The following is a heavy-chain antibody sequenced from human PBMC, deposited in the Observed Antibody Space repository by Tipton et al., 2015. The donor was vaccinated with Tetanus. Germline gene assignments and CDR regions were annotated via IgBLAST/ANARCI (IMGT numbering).Heavy chain of an antibody. CDR3: ARGTGDY. V-gene: IGHV4-61*08. Sequence: LRLSCTVSGGSISSDAHYWSWIRQPPGKGLEWIGYIYYSGSTNYNPSLKSRVTISVDTSKNQFSLKLSSVTAADTAVYYCARGTGDYWGQGTLVTVSS. D-gene: IGHD1-14*01. CDR1: GGSISSDAHY. J-gene: IGHJ4*02. CDR2: IYYSGST.